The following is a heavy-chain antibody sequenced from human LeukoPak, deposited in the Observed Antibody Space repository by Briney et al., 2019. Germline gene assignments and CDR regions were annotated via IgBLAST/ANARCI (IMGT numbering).Heavy chain of an antibody. D-gene: IGHD6-6*01. CDR1: GGSFSGYY. Sequence: SETLSLTCAVYGGSFSGYYWSWIRQPPGKGLEWIGEINHSGSTNYNPSLKSQVTISVDTSKNQFSLKLSSVTAADTAVYYCARAEYSSSSYYYYYYGMDVWGQGTTVTVS. V-gene: IGHV4-34*01. CDR3: ARAEYSSSSYYYYYYGMDV. J-gene: IGHJ6*02. CDR2: INHSGST.